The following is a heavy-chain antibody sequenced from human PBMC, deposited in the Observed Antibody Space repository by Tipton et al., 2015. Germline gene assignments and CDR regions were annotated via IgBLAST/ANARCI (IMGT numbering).Heavy chain of an antibody. V-gene: IGHV3-23*01. CDR1: GFTFRDYT. CDR2: ISSSGTNT. Sequence: SLRLSCAVSGFTFRDYTMNWVRQAPGKGLEWVSGISSSGTNTYYADSVRGRLIISRDNSNNTLILQMSSLRAEDTAVYYCAKREPKVEDSFYHAMDVWGQGTTVTVSS. CDR3: AKREPKVEDSFYHAMDV. J-gene: IGHJ6*02.